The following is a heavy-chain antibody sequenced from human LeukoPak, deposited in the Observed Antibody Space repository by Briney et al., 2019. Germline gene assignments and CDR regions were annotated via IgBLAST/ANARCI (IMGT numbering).Heavy chain of an antibody. CDR3: ARQFDDSWFDY. CDR2: IYTSGST. V-gene: IGHV4-4*07. D-gene: IGHD3-3*01. Sequence: SETLSLTCIVSGGSISNYYWSWIRQPAGKGLEWIGRIYTSGSTNYNPSLKSRVTMSIDTSKNQFSLKLSSVTAADTAVYYCARQFDDSWFDYWGQGTLVTVSS. CDR1: GGSISNYY. J-gene: IGHJ5*01.